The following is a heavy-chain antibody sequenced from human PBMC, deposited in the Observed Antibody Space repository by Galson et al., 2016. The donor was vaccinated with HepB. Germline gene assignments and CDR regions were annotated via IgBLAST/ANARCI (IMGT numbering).Heavy chain of an antibody. Sequence: SETLSLTCSVSGGSIGNYHWSWTRQAPGKGLEWIGYVHYTGSTNYNPSLKSRVTMSIDTSKNQFSLELTSVTAADAAVYFCARALRPANRNWLDPWGQGTLVTVSS. CDR1: GGSIGNYH. CDR2: VHYTGST. CDR3: ARALRPANRNWLDP. D-gene: IGHD1-14*01. V-gene: IGHV4-59*01. J-gene: IGHJ5*02.